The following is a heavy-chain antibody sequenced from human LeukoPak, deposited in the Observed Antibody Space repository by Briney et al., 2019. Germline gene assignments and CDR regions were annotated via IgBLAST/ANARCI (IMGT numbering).Heavy chain of an antibody. J-gene: IGHJ3*02. V-gene: IGHV1-2*02. D-gene: IGHD4-17*01. CDR3: ARGGYGDYAPFDAFDI. CDR2: INTNSGGS. Sequence: ASVKVSCKASGYTFSDYYIHWVRQAPGQGLEWMGWINTNSGGSNYAQKFQGRITMTRDTSIITMTRDTSISTAYMELSRLTSDDTAVFYCARGGYGDYAPFDAFDIWGQGTMVTVSS. CDR1: GYTFSDYY.